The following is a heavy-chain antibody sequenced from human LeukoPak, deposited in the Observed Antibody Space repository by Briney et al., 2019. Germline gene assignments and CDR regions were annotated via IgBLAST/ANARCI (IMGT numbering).Heavy chain of an antibody. D-gene: IGHD3-10*01. CDR2: ISGSGGTT. V-gene: IGHV3-23*01. J-gene: IGHJ4*02. CDR3: AKWSGFGDD. Sequence: GGSLRLSCAASGFTFNNFPMSWVRQVPGKGLEWVSSISGSGGTTYYAGSVRGRFTISRDNSRNTLYLQMSSLRAEDTAVYYCAKWSGFGDDRGQGTLVTVSS. CDR1: GFTFNNFP.